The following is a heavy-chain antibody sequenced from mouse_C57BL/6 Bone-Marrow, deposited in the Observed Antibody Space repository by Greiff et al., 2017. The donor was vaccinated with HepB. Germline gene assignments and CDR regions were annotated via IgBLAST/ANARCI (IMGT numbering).Heavy chain of an antibody. V-gene: IGHV5-4*03. Sequence: MLVESGGGLVKPGGSLKLSCAASGFTFSSYAMSWVRQTPEKRLEWVATISDGGSYTYYPDNVKGRFTISRDNAKNNLYLQMSHLKSEDTAMYYCALSPRAYFDVWGTGTTVTVSS. CDR2: ISDGGSYT. J-gene: IGHJ1*03. CDR1: GFTFSSYA. CDR3: ALSPRAYFDV. D-gene: IGHD3-1*01.